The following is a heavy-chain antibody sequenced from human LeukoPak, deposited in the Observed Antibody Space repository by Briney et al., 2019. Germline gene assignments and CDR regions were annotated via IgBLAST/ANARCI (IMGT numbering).Heavy chain of an antibody. CDR3: ARAVGSSGCDY. D-gene: IGHD6-19*01. V-gene: IGHV3-7*01. CDR2: ISQDGSEK. Sequence: GGSLRLSCAASGFTFNNYWLTWVRQAPGKGLEWVAKISQDGSEKYYVDSVKGRFTISRDSGKNSLYLQMNSLRAEDTAAYYCARAVGSSGCDYWGQGTLVTVSS. CDR1: GFTFNNYW. J-gene: IGHJ4*02.